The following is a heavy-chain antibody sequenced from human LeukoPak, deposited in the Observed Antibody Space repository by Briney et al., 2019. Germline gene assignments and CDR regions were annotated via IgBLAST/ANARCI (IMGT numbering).Heavy chain of an antibody. D-gene: IGHD5-18*01. CDR1: GFTFSSYA. CDR3: AKAGIQLWFLPNYYYMDV. V-gene: IGHV3-23*01. CDR2: ISGSGGST. J-gene: IGHJ6*03. Sequence: GGSLRLSCAASGFTFSSYAMSWVRQAPGKGLEWVSAISGSGGSTYYADSVKGRFTISRDNSKNTLYLQMNSLRAEDTAVYYCAKAGIQLWFLPNYYYMDVWGKGTTVTVSS.